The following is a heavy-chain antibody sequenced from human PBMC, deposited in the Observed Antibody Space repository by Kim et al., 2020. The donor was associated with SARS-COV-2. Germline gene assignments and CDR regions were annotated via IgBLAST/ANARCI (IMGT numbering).Heavy chain of an antibody. CDR2: INQDGSET. J-gene: IGHJ4*02. D-gene: IGHD3-16*02. V-gene: IGHV3-7*01. CDR1: GFTFSNYW. CDR3: ATYYDYVWGSSRSAGYFDY. Sequence: GGSLRLSCAASGFTFSNYWLSWVRQSPGKGLEWVANINQDGSETYYVDSVKGRFTISRDNAKNSLYLQMNSLRVEDTAVYYCATYYDYVWGSSRSAGYFDYCWQGTLVTVSS.